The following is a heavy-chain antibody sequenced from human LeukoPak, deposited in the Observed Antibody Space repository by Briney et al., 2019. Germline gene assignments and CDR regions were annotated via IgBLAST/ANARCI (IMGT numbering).Heavy chain of an antibody. V-gene: IGHV4-59*08. CDR1: GGSIISYY. J-gene: IGHJ4*02. CDR2: IYYSGTT. D-gene: IGHD6-13*01. Sequence: SETLSLTCTVSGGSIISYYWSWIRQPPGKGLEWIGYIYYSGTTNYNPSLKSRVTISVDTSKNQFSLKLSSVTAADTAVYYCARLGIAAPKVDYWGQGTLVTVSS. CDR3: ARLGIAAPKVDY.